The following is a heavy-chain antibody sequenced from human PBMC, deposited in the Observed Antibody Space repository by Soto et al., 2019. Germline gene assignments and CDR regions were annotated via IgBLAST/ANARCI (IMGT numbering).Heavy chain of an antibody. CDR1: GFTFSSYA. J-gene: IGHJ3*02. CDR3: AKDQENRCLVGPGAFDI. Sequence: PGGSLRLSSAASGFTFSSYAMSWVLQDPGKGLEWVSAISGSGGSTYYADSVKGLFTISRDNSKNTLYLQMNSLRAEDTAVYYCAKDQENRCLVGPGAFDIWGQGTMVTLSS. V-gene: IGHV3-23*01. D-gene: IGHD3-16*01. CDR2: ISGSGGST.